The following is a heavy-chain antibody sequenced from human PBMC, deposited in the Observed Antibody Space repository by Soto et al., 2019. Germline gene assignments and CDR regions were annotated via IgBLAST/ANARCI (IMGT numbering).Heavy chain of an antibody. D-gene: IGHD3-3*01. J-gene: IGHJ2*01. Sequence: GGSLRLSCAASGFTFSSYSMNWVRQAPGKGLEWVSYISSSSSTIYYADSVKGRFTISRDNAKNSLYLEMKSLRDEDTAVDYCARDTGGDSRFLEWLSPLYWYFDLWGRGTLVTVSS. V-gene: IGHV3-48*02. CDR3: ARDTGGDSRFLEWLSPLYWYFDL. CDR1: GFTFSSYS. CDR2: ISSSSSTI.